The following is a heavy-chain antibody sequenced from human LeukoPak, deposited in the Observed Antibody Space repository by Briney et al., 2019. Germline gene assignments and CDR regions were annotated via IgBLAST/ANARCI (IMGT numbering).Heavy chain of an antibody. CDR3: ARDEDRWFDP. Sequence: GGSLRPSCAASGFTFSSYSMNWVRQAPGKGLEWVSSISSSSSYIYYADSVKGRFTISRDNAKNSLYLQMNSPRAEDTAVYYCARDEDRWFDPWGQGTLVTVSS. CDR1: GFTFSSYS. J-gene: IGHJ5*02. CDR2: ISSSSSYI. V-gene: IGHV3-21*01.